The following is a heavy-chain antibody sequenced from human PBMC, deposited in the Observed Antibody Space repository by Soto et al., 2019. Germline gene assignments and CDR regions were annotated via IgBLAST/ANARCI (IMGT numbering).Heavy chain of an antibody. CDR2: LYYSGTS. Sequence: QLQLQESGPGLVKPSETLSLTCTVSGGSISDDTYYWGWIRQPPGKGLDWIGSLYYSGTSSYNPSXKXRXTXXADTSKKQLCLRLSSVTAADTAVYSCARLHCHSPNCGPLDPGGQGTLVIVSS. D-gene: IGHD2-2*01. CDR1: GGSISDDTYY. V-gene: IGHV4-39*01. CDR3: ARLHCHSPNCGPLDP. J-gene: IGHJ5*02.